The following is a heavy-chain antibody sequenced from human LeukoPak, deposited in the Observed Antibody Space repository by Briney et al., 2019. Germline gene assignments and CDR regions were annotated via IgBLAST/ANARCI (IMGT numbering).Heavy chain of an antibody. CDR3: TSSYCSSTSCPNNYYYYYMDV. J-gene: IGHJ6*03. D-gene: IGHD2-2*01. V-gene: IGHV3-49*04. CDR2: IRSTVYGGTP. CDR1: GFTFGDYA. Sequence: PGGSLRLSCTASGFTFGDYAMTWVRQAPGKGLEWVGFIRSTVYGGTPEYAASVKGRFTISRDDSKGIAYLQMNSLKTEDTAVYYCTSSYCSSTSCPNNYYYYYMDVWGKGTTVTVSS.